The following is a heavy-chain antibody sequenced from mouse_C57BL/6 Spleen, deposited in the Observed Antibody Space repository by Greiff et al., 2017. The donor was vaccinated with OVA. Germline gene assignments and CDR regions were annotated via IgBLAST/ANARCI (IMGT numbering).Heavy chain of an antibody. Sequence: EVKLVGSEGGLVRPGSSMKLSCPAPGFTFSDYYMAWVRRVPERGLEWVANIIKNGSSPSTLDSLKSGFIISRDNAKNILYLQMSSLKSEDTATYYCARVRGQDLITTVGAMDYWGQGTSVTVSS. V-gene: IGHV5-16*01. CDR2: IIKNGSSP. CDR1: GFTFSDYY. J-gene: IGHJ4*01. CDR3: ARVRGQDLITTVGAMDY. D-gene: IGHD1-1*01.